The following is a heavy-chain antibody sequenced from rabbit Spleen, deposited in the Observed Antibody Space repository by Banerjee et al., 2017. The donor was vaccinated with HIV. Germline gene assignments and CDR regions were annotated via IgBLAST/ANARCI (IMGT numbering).Heavy chain of an antibody. CDR3: ARHPGYGTYGYAGDL. D-gene: IGHD7-1*01. Sequence: QEQLVESGGGLVQPGGSLKLSCTASGFSFSNKAVMCWVRQAPGKGLEWIACINAITGKAVYASWAKGRFTFSKTSSTTVTLQMTSLTAADTATYFCARHPGYGTYGYAGDLWGQGTLVTVS. J-gene: IGHJ3*01. CDR2: INAITGKA. V-gene: IGHV1S45*01. CDR1: GFSFSNKAV.